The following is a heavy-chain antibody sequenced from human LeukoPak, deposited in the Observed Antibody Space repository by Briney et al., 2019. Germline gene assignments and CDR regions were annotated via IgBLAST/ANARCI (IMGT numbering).Heavy chain of an antibody. CDR2: IYSGGST. CDR3: VRVGYSYGYGDWNHFDY. CDR1: GFTVNSNY. D-gene: IGHD5-18*01. Sequence: GGSLRLSCAASGFTVNSNYMSWVRQAPGKGLEWVSIIYSGGSTYYADSVKGRFTISRDNSKNTLYLQMNSLRAEDTAVYFCVRVGYSYGYGDWNHFDYWGQGTLVTVSS. V-gene: IGHV3-66*02. J-gene: IGHJ4*02.